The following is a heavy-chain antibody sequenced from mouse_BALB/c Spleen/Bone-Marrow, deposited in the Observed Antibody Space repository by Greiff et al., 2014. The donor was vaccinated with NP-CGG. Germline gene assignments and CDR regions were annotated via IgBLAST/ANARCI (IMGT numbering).Heavy chain of an antibody. CDR3: ARNHFGSNSLGY. Sequence: VQLQQSGPELEKPSASVKISCKASGYSFTGYNMNWVKQSDGRSLEWIGNIDPYYGGTSYNQKFRGKATLTVDKSSSTAYMQLTSLTSEDSAVDYCARNHFGSNSLGYWGQGTLVTVSA. D-gene: IGHD1-1*01. J-gene: IGHJ3*01. CDR1: GYSFTGYN. V-gene: IGHV1S135*01. CDR2: IDPYYGGT.